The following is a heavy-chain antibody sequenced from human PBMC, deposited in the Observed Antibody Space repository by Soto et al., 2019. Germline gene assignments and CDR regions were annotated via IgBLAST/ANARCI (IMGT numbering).Heavy chain of an antibody. CDR2: ISSNGGST. CDR3: ARDPYAGDSSGYWGFYFDY. D-gene: IGHD3-22*01. CDR1: GFTFSSYA. V-gene: IGHV3-64*01. Sequence: EVQLVESGGGLVQPGGSLRLSCAASGFTFSSYAMHWVRQAPGKGLEYVSAISSNGGSTYYANSVKGRFTISRDNSTNXLXLQIGGRRAEDMAVYYCARDPYAGDSSGYWGFYFDYWGQGTLVTVSS. J-gene: IGHJ4*02.